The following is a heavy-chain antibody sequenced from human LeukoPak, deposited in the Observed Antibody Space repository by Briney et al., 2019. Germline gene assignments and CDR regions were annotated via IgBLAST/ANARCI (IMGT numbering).Heavy chain of an antibody. CDR2: ISYDGTNK. Sequence: GGSLRLSCAASGFTFSSYAMHWVRQAPGKGLEWVAVISYDGTNKFYADSVKGRFTISRDNSKKTLYLQMNSLRGEDTAVYYCARDSRGYYYFDYWGQGTLVTVSS. D-gene: IGHD3-22*01. V-gene: IGHV3-30-3*01. J-gene: IGHJ4*02. CDR3: ARDSRGYYYFDY. CDR1: GFTFSSYA.